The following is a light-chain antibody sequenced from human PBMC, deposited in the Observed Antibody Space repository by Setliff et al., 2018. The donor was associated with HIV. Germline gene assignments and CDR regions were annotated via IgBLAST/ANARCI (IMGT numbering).Light chain of an antibody. J-gene: IGLJ1*01. V-gene: IGLV2-14*03. CDR3: SSYTSSTPLYV. CDR1: SSDVGGYNY. Sequence: QSVLTQPASVSGSPGQSITISCTGTSSDVGGYNYVSWYQQHPGKAPKLMISDVSNRPSGVSNRFSGSKSGNTASLTISGLQAEDEADYCCSSYTSSTPLYVFGTGTRSPS. CDR2: DVS.